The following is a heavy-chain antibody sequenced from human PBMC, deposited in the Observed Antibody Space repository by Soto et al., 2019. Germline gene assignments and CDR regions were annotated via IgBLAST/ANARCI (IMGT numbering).Heavy chain of an antibody. Sequence: NPSETLSLTCAVSGASISTSYWWSWVRQSPGKGLEWIGEIHYSGTTNYNPSLKSRVIISQDKSKNQFSLNLNSVTAADTAMYYCTRALLKSLDYWAQGTLVTVSS. D-gene: IGHD3-9*01. CDR3: TRALLKSLDY. CDR2: IHYSGTT. V-gene: IGHV4-4*02. CDR1: GASISTSYW. J-gene: IGHJ4*02.